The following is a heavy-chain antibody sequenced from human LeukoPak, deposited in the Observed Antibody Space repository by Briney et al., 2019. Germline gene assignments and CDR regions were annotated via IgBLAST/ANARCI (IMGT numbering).Heavy chain of an antibody. J-gene: IGHJ4*02. D-gene: IGHD3-22*01. CDR3: ARGYDSGSYYVY. CDR2: ISRSASTI. V-gene: IGHV3-48*03. Sequence: GGSLRLSCAASGFTFSSYEMNWVRQAPGKGLEWVSYISRSASTIYYADSVKGRFTISRDSAKNSLYLQMNSLRAEDTAVYYCARGYDSGSYYVYWGQGTLVTVSS. CDR1: GFTFSSYE.